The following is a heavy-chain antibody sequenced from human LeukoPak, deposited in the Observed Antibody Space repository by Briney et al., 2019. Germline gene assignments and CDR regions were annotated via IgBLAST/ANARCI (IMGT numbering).Heavy chain of an antibody. CDR1: GGSISSYY. J-gene: IGHJ4*02. V-gene: IGHV4-59*01. CDR3: ARCGSSSWYNFDY. CDR2: IYYSGST. D-gene: IGHD6-13*01. Sequence: SETLSLTCTVSGGSISSYYWSWIRRPPGKGLEWIGYIYYSGSTNYNPSLKSRVTISVDTSKNQFSLKLSSVTAADTAVYYCARCGSSSWYNFDYWGQGTLVTVSS.